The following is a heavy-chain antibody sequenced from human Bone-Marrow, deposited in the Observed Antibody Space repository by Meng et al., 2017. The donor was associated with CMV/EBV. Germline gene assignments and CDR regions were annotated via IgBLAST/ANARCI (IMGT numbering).Heavy chain of an antibody. D-gene: IGHD3-16*01. Sequence: QVQLGQSWAGVQKPGLTVKVSAKWSGGTCSSYARRWVRQSLGQGLVWMRGIWPSLGRENYEPNYQVNLRITGDESTSTSYIKLCSLRSEYTPLYCCEKDYEIRGGGALGYWGQGTLVTVSS. CDR3: EKDYEIRGGGALGY. V-gene: IGHV1-69*12. CDR2: IWPSLGRE. J-gene: IGHJ4*02. CDR1: GGTCSSYA.